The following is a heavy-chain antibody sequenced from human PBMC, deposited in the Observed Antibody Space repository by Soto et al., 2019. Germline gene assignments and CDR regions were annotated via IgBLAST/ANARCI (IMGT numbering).Heavy chain of an antibody. CDR1: GGSISSSSYY. CDR3: ARAKYSSSIVGVGWFDP. Sequence: QLQLQESGPGLVKPSETLSLTCTVSGGSISSSSYYWGWIRQPPGKGLEWIGSIYYSGSTYYNPSLKSRVTISVDTSKNQCSLKLSSVTAADTAVYYCARAKYSSSIVGVGWFDPWGQGTLVTVSS. D-gene: IGHD6-6*01. CDR2: IYYSGST. J-gene: IGHJ5*02. V-gene: IGHV4-39*01.